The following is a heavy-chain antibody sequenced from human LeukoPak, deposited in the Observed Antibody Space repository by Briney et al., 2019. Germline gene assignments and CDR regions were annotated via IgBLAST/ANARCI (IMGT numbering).Heavy chain of an antibody. CDR3: ASIIAAAGHFDY. J-gene: IGHJ4*02. V-gene: IGHV3-23*01. CDR1: GFTFSAYA. CDR2: ISGSGGTT. D-gene: IGHD6-13*01. Sequence: PGGSLRLSCAASGFTFSAYAMTWVRQAPGKGLEWVSSISGSGGTTYYADSVKGRFPISRDNSKNTLYLQMNSLRAEDTAVYYCASIIAAAGHFDYWGQGTLVTVSS.